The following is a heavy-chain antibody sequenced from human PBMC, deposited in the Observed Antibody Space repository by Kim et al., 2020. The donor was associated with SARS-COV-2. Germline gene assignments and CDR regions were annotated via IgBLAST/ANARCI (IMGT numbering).Heavy chain of an antibody. V-gene: IGHV3-7*03. Sequence: AGSEKDDVDSVHVRFTISRSNAKNSLYLQMNSLRAEDTAVYYCARGSYAYWGQGTLLPVSS. D-gene: IGHD3-16*01. CDR3: ARGSYAY. J-gene: IGHJ4*02. CDR2: AGSEK.